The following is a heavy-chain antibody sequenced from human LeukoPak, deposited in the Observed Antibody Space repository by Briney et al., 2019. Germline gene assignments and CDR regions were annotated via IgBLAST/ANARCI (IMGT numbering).Heavy chain of an antibody. CDR2: IYYSGST. J-gene: IGHJ4*02. CDR1: GGSISSSRYY. V-gene: IGHV4-39*01. Sequence: SETLSLTCTVSGGSISSSRYYWGWIRQPPGKGLEWIGSIYYSGSTYYNPSLKSRVTISVDTSKNQFSLKLSSVTAADTAVYYCARHWSKKLELRPKFDYWGQGTLVTVSS. D-gene: IGHD1-7*01. CDR3: ARHWSKKLELRPKFDY.